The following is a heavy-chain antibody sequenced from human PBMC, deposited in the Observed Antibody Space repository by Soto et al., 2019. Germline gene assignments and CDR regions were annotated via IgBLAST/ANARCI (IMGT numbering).Heavy chain of an antibody. CDR3: ARCTETRYSSSWPSLFYYYYGMDV. CDR1: GFTFSSYG. J-gene: IGHJ6*02. V-gene: IGHV3-33*01. Sequence: QVQLVESGGGVVQPGRSLRLSCAASGFTFSSYGMHWVRQAPGKGLEWVAVIWYDGSNKYYADSVKGRFTISRDNSKNTLYLQMNSLRAEDTAVYYCARCTETRYSSSWPSLFYYYYGMDVWGQGTTVTVSS. CDR2: IWYDGSNK. D-gene: IGHD6-13*01.